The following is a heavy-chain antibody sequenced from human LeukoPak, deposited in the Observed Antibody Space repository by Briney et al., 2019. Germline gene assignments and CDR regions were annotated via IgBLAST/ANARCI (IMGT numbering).Heavy chain of an antibody. D-gene: IGHD6-13*01. CDR2: IYYSGST. CDR1: GGSISSSSNY. Sequence: SETLSLTCTVSGGSISSSSNYWGWIRQPPGKGLEWIGSIYYSGSTYYNPSLKSRVTISVDTSKNQFSLKLSSVTAADTAVYYCARPSSIAADNWFDPWGQGTLVTVSS. V-gene: IGHV4-39*01. CDR3: ARPSSIAADNWFDP. J-gene: IGHJ5*02.